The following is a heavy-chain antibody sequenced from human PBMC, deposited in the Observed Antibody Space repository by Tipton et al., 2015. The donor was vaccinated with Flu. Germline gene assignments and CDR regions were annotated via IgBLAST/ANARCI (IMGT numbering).Heavy chain of an antibody. D-gene: IGHD3-22*01. Sequence: TLSLTCTVSGGSISSSSYYWGWIRQPPGKGLEWIGSTYYSGSTYYNPSLKSRVTISVDTSKNQFSLKLSPVTAADTAVYYCASVSSGYSRTDAFDIWGQGTMVTVSS. CDR1: GGSISSSSYY. J-gene: IGHJ3*02. CDR2: TYYSGST. CDR3: ASVSSGYSRTDAFDI. V-gene: IGHV4-39*07.